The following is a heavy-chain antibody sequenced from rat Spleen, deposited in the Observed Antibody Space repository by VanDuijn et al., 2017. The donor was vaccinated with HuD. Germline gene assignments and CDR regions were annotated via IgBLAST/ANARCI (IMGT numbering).Heavy chain of an antibody. J-gene: IGHJ2*01. CDR2: ISNTGGTT. CDR3: AQTDYCDY. Sequence: EVQLVESGGGLVQPGRSLKLSCVASGFTFNDYWMTWIRQAPGKGLEWVASISNTGGTTYYPDSMKGRFTISRDNAKSTLYLQMNSLRSEDTATYYCAQTDYCDYWGQGVMVTVSS. V-gene: IGHV5-31*01. CDR1: GFTFNDYW. D-gene: IGHD3-1*01.